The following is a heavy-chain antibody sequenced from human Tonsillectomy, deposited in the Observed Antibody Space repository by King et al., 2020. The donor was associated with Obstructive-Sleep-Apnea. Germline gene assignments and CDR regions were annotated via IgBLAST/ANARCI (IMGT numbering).Heavy chain of an antibody. D-gene: IGHD3-3*01. CDR2: ISGSGGST. Sequence: VQLVESGGDLVQPGGSLRLSCAASGFTFSSYAMSWVRLAPGKGLEWVSAISGSGGSTYYADSVKGRFTISRDNSKNTLYLQMNSLRAEDTAVYFCAKSPSFDFWSGYLDYWGLGTLVTVSS. J-gene: IGHJ4*02. CDR1: GFTFSSYA. CDR3: AKSPSFDFWSGYLDY. V-gene: IGHV3-23*04.